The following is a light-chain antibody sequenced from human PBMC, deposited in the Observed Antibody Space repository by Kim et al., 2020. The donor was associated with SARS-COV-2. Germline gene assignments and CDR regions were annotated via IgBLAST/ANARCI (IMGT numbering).Light chain of an antibody. Sequence: SVSPGQTASITCYGDKLGDKYACWYQQKPGQSPVLVIYQDSKRPSGIPERFSGSNSGNTATLTISGTQAMDEADYYCQAWDSSTMVFGGGTQLTVL. J-gene: IGLJ3*02. V-gene: IGLV3-1*01. CDR2: QDS. CDR3: QAWDSSTMV. CDR1: KLGDKY.